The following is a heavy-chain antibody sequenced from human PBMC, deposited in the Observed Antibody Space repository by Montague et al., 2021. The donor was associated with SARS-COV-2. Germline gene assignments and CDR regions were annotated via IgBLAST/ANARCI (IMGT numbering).Heavy chain of an antibody. V-gene: IGHV4-34*01. J-gene: IGHJ4*02. CDR1: DGSFSDYS. Sequence: SETRSLTCAVYDGSFSDYSWTWIRQPPGKGLEWIGEINHRGSTNYNPSLKSRVTISVDTSKNQFSLKMTSVTAADTAVYYCARGGQHINMVVVVVTGGEYYVGFWGQGTLVAVSS. CDR3: ARGGQHINMVVVVVTGGEYYVGF. D-gene: IGHD3-22*01. CDR2: INHRGST.